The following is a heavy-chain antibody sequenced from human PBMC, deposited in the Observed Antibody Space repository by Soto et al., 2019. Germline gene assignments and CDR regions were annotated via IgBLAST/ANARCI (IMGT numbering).Heavy chain of an antibody. J-gene: IGHJ4*02. Sequence: EVQLVESGGGLVQPGASLRLSCVASGFTFSSYSMNWVRQAPGKGLEWVSYISSSSSTIYYADSVKGRFTISRDNAKNSLYLQMSSLRAEDTAVYYCARDPIFFGGSYPYYFDYWGQGTLVTVSS. CDR2: ISSSSSTI. CDR3: ARDPIFFGGSYPYYFDY. CDR1: GFTFSSYS. D-gene: IGHD1-26*01. V-gene: IGHV3-48*01.